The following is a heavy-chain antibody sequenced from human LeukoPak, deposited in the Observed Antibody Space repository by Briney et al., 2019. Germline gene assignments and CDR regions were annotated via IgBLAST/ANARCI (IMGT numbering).Heavy chain of an antibody. CDR3: ARDNMGSLDY. D-gene: IGHD1-26*01. CDR1: GGSVSGDNRV. V-gene: IGHV4-61*01. Sequence: SETLSLTCTVSGGSVSGDNRVWSWIRQPPGKGLEWIGYSGGTNFNPTLRSRVTISIDTSRNQFSLKLTSVTAADTAVYYCARDNMGSLDYWGQGILATVSS. CDR2: SGGT. J-gene: IGHJ4*02.